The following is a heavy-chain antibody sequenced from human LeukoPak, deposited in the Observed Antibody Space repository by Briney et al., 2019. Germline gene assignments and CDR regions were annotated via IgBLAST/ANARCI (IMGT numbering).Heavy chain of an antibody. CDR3: ARRGSYFPFDY. CDR2: ISDNGGNT. Sequence: GGSLRLSCAASGFTFSHYGMSWVRQAPGKGLEWVSTISDNGGNTYYADSVKGRFTISRDNSKNTLYLHMNSLRVEDTAVYYCARRGSYFPFDYWGQGTLATVSS. J-gene: IGHJ4*02. D-gene: IGHD3-10*01. CDR1: GFTFSHYG. V-gene: IGHV3-23*01.